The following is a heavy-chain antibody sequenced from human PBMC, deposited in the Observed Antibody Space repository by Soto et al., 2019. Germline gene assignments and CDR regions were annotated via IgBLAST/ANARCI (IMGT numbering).Heavy chain of an antibody. V-gene: IGHV1-2*04. J-gene: IGHJ5*02. Sequence: ASVKVSCKASGYTFTGYYMHWVRQAPGQGLEWMGWINPNSGGTNYAQKFQGWVTMTRDTSISTAYMELSRLRSDDTAVYYCARELGYCSSTSCPPGGWFDPWGQGTLVTVSS. D-gene: IGHD2-2*01. CDR1: GYTFTGYY. CDR2: INPNSGGT. CDR3: ARELGYCSSTSCPPGGWFDP.